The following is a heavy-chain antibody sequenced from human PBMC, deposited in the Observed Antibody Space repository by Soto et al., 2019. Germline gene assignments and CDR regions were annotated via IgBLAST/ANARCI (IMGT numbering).Heavy chain of an antibody. CDR1: GFTFSSYA. V-gene: IGHV3-23*01. D-gene: IGHD4-17*01. CDR3: AKPSVPRPRKTVTFDF. J-gene: IGHJ5*01. Sequence: EVQLLESGGCLVQPGGSLRLSCAASGFTFSSYAMSWVRQAPGKGLEWVSAISGSGGSTYYADSVKGRFTISRDNSKNTLDLQMNSLRAEDTAVYYCAKPSVPRPRKTVTFDFWGQGTLVTVSS. CDR2: ISGSGGST.